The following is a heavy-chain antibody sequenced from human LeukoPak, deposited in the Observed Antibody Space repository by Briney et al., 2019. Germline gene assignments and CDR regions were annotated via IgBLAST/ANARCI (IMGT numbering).Heavy chain of an antibody. D-gene: IGHD6-13*01. J-gene: IGHJ4*02. CDR1: GFTFSSYG. CDR3: ARGYSSSWYGAYYFDY. V-gene: IGHV3-33*01. CDR2: IWYDGSNK. Sequence: GRSLRLSCAASGFTFSSYGMHWVRQAPGKGLEWVAVIWYDGSNKYYADSVKGRFTISRDNSKNTLYLQMNSLRAEDTAVYYCARGYSSSWYGAYYFDYWGQGTLVTVSS.